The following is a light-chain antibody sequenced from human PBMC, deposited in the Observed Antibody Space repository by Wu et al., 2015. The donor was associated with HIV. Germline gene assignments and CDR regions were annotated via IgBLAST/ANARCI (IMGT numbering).Light chain of an antibody. J-gene: IGKJ2*03. V-gene: IGKV1-5*03. CDR2: KAS. CDR3: QQSYTIPYS. Sequence: DIQMTQSPSTLSASVGDRVTITCRASQSISSWLAWYQQKPGKAPKLLIYKASSLESGVPSRFSGSGSGTEFTLTINSLQPDDFATYYCQQSYTIPYSFGQGTRLDIK. CDR1: QSISSW.